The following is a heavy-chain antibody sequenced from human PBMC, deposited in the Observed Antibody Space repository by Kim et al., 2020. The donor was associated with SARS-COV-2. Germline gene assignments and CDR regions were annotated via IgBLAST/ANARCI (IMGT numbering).Heavy chain of an antibody. V-gene: IGHV4-39*01. J-gene: IGHJ6*02. CDR3: ASDLVESYSPTSYYSGMDV. CDR2: IYYSGST. D-gene: IGHD5-12*01. Sequence: SETLSLTCTVSGGSISSSSYYWGWIRQPPGKGLVWIGSIYYSGSTYYNPSLKSRVTISVDTSKNPFSLKLSSVTAADTAVYYCASDLVESYSPTSYYSGMDVWGQGSTVTVSS. CDR1: GGSISSSSYY.